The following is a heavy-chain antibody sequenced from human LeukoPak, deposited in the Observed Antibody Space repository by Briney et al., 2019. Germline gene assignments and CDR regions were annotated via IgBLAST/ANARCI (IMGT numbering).Heavy chain of an antibody. D-gene: IGHD6-19*01. Sequence: PGGSLGLSCAASGFTFSSYSMNWVRQAPGKGLEWVSSISSSSSYIYYADSVKGRFTISRDNAKNSLYLQMNSLRAEDTAVYYCARDRSRGIAVAGTGDYFDYWGQGTLVTVSS. CDR3: ARDRSRGIAVAGTGDYFDY. CDR1: GFTFSSYS. V-gene: IGHV3-21*01. J-gene: IGHJ4*02. CDR2: ISSSSSYI.